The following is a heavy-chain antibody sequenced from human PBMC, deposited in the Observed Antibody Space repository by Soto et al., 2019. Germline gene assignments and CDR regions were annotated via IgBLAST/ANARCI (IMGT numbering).Heavy chain of an antibody. CDR3: ASDSPGYNSAWDKAYYMAV. CDR1: GFTFSDYS. Sequence: EVQLVESGGGLVRPGGSLRLSCAASGFTFSDYSMNWVRQAPGKGLEWVSFITSSSSYIYYADSVKGRFTISRDNAKNSMYLKSSSLRDNDTAVYFCASDSPGYNSAWDKAYYMAVWGKGTTVTVS. D-gene: IGHD6-19*01. CDR2: ITSSSSYI. J-gene: IGHJ6*03. V-gene: IGHV3-21*01.